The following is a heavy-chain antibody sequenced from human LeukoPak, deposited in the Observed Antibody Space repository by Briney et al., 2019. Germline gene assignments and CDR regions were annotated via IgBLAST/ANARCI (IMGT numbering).Heavy chain of an antibody. D-gene: IGHD3-22*01. CDR3: ARDFPSTYYYDSSGYSY. J-gene: IGHJ4*02. Sequence: ASVKVSCKASGYTFTSYAMNWVRQAPGQGIEWMGWINTNTGNPTYAQGFTGRFVFSLDTSVSTAYLQISSLKAEDTAVYYCARDFPSTYYYDSSGYSYWGQGTLVTVSS. CDR2: INTNTGNP. CDR1: GYTFTSYA. V-gene: IGHV7-4-1*02.